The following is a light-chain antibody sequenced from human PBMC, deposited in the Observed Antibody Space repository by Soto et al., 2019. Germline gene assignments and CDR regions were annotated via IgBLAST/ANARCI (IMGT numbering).Light chain of an antibody. CDR3: SSFATSSLAG. CDR1: SSDVGGHDY. Sequence: QSVLTSPASVSGSPGQSITISCTGTSSDVGGHDYLSRYQQHPGKAPNLMIYEVSSRLSGVSERFSGSKAGSMASLTTSGPQAEHEADYYCSSFATSSLAGFGTETKITVL. V-gene: IGLV2-14*01. J-gene: IGLJ1*01. CDR2: EVS.